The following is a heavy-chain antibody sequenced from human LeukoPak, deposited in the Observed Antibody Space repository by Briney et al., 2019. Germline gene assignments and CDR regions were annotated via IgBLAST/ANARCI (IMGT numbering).Heavy chain of an antibody. J-gene: IGHJ4*02. Sequence: PSETLSLACTVSGDSISSYYWSWIRQPAGRGLEWIGRIYTSASTNYNPSLKSRVTMSVDTSKNQFSLKLSSVTAADTAVYYCAREGVVVVAAIEHVAYFDYWGQGTLVTVSS. V-gene: IGHV4-4*07. D-gene: IGHD2-15*01. CDR1: GDSISSYY. CDR2: IYTSAST. CDR3: AREGVVVVAAIEHVAYFDY.